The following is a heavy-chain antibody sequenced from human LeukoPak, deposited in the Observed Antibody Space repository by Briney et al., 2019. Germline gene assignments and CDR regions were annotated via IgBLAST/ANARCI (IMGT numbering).Heavy chain of an antibody. CDR1: GFTFSTYS. D-gene: IGHD6-19*01. J-gene: IGHJ6*03. Sequence: PGGSLRLSCEASGFTFSTYSMNWVRQAPGKGLVWVSRINSDGSSTSYADSVKGRFTISRDNAKNTLYLQMNSLRAEDTAVYYCARDHLSSGSSPDYYYYYYMDVWGKGTTVTISS. CDR2: INSDGSST. CDR3: ARDHLSSGSSPDYYYYYYMDV. V-gene: IGHV3-74*01.